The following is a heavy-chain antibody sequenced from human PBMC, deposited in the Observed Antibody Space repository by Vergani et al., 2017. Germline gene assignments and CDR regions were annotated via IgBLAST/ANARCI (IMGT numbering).Heavy chain of an antibody. V-gene: IGHV2-70*15. J-gene: IGHJ5*02. CDR2: IDWDDAK. Sequence: QVTLRESGPALVKPTQTLTLTCTFSGFSLSTSGMCVSWIRQPPGKALEWLARIDWDDAKYYSTSLKTRLTISKDTSKNQVVLTMTNMDPVDTATYYCARNHYYDSSGSDWFDPWGQGTLVTVSS. D-gene: IGHD3-22*01. CDR1: GFSLSTSGMC. CDR3: ARNHYYDSSGSDWFDP.